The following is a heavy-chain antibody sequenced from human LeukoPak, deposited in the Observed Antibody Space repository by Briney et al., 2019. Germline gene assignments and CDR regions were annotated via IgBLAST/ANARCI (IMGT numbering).Heavy chain of an antibody. CDR2: IYPDDSDT. D-gene: IGHD6-13*01. CDR3: VSPLHYSSSWYEADY. J-gene: IGHJ4*02. V-gene: IGHV5-51*01. CDR1: GYTFTTYW. Sequence: GESLKISCKGSGYTFTTYWIGWVRQMPGEGLEWKGIIYPDDSDTRYSPSFQGQVTMSVDKSISTAYLQWSSLKASDTAMYYCVSPLHYSSSWYEADYWGQGTLVTVSS.